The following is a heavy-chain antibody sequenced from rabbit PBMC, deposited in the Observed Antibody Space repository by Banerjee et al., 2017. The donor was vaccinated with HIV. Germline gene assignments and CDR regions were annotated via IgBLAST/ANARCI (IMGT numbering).Heavy chain of an antibody. CDR1: GFDFSTFG. J-gene: IGHJ4*01. CDR3: ARDLAGVIGWNFNL. D-gene: IGHD4-1*01. CDR2: ITYGGSP. V-gene: IGHV1S8*01. Sequence: QLVDSGGGLVQPGGSLKLSCKAAGFDFSTFGVNPVRQAPGKGLEWIGYITYGGSPYYASWVSGRFTVSSDNAQNTVDLQMNSLTAADAATYLCARDLAGVIGWNFNLWGQGTLVTV.